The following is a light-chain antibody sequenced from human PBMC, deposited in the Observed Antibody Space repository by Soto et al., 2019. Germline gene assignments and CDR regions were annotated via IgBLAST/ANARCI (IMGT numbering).Light chain of an antibody. CDR2: GAS. CDR1: QSVSGY. J-gene: IGKJ1*01. V-gene: IGKV3-20*01. Sequence: EIVLTQSPATLSLSPGGRAPLSCRASQSVSGYLAWYQQKPGQAPRLLIYGASSRATGIPDRFSGSGSGTEFTLTISRLEPEDFAVYYCQQYGSSSWTFGQGTKVDIK. CDR3: QQYGSSSWT.